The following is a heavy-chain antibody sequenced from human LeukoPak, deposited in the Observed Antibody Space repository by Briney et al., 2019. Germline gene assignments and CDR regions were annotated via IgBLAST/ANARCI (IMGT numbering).Heavy chain of an antibody. V-gene: IGHV4-4*07. CDR3: ARDTYYYGSGSYYFDY. D-gene: IGHD3-10*01. CDR1: GGSISSYY. CDR2: IYTSGNT. Sequence: SETLSLTCTVSGGSISSYYWSWIRQPAGKGLEWIGRIYTSGNTNYNPSLKSRVTMSVDTSKNQFSLKLSSVTAADTAVYYCARDTYYYGSGSYYFDYWGQGTLVTVSS. J-gene: IGHJ4*02.